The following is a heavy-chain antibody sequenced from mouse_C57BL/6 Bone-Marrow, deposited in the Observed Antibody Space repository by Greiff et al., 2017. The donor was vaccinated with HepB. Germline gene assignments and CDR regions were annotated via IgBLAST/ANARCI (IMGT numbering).Heavy chain of an antibody. V-gene: IGHV5-17*01. Sequence: EVKLMESGGGLVKPGGSLKLSCAASGFTFSDYGMHWVRQAPEQGLEWVAYISSGSSTIYYADTMKGRFTIARDNSKNTLFLQMTSLRSEDTAMYYCARLLWYFDVWGTGTTVTVSS. CDR3: ARLLWYFDV. CDR2: ISSGSSTI. CDR1: GFTFSDYG. J-gene: IGHJ1*03.